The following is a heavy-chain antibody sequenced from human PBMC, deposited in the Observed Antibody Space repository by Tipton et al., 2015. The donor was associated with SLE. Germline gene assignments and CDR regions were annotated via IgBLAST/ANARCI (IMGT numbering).Heavy chain of an antibody. CDR2: IYYSGST. D-gene: IGHD6-13*01. Sequence: TLSLTCTVSGGSISSYYWSWIRQPPGKGLEWIGYIYYSGSTNYNPSLKSRVTISVDTSKNQFSLKLSSVTAADTAVYYCARGGIAAAARYWGQGTLVTVSS. CDR3: ARGGIAAAARY. CDR1: GGSISSYY. J-gene: IGHJ4*02. V-gene: IGHV4-59*12.